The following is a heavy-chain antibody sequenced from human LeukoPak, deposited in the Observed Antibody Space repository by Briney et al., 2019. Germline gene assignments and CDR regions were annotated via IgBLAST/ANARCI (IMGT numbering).Heavy chain of an antibody. V-gene: IGHV4-59*08. D-gene: IGHD6-19*01. J-gene: IGHJ6*02. CDR3: ARQGSGWSRGYYGMDV. Sequence: KPSETLSLTCTVSGGSISSYYWSWIRQPPGKGLEWIGYIYYSGSTNYNPSLKSRVTISVDTSKNQFSLKLSSVTAADTAVYYCARQGSGWSRGYYGMDVWGQGTTVTVSS. CDR2: IYYSGST. CDR1: GGSISSYY.